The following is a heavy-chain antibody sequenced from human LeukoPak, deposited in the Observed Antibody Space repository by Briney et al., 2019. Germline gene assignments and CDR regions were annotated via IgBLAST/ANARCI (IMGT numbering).Heavy chain of an antibody. Sequence: GGSLRLSCAASGFTFSSYGMSWVRQAPGKGLEWVSAISGSGGSTYYADSVKGRFTISRDNSKNTLYLQMNSLSVEDMGVYYCARAPPTVGIDYWGQGTLVIVSS. CDR3: ARAPPTVGIDY. V-gene: IGHV3-23*01. J-gene: IGHJ4*02. CDR2: ISGSGGST. D-gene: IGHD1-1*01. CDR1: GFTFSSYG.